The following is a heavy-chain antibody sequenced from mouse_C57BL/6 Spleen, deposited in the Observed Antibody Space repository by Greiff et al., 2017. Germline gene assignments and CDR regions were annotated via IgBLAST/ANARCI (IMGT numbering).Heavy chain of an antibody. CDR1: GFTFSDYG. D-gene: IGHD3-2*02. V-gene: IGHV5-17*01. CDR3: ARGAQATYYAMDY. J-gene: IGHJ4*01. CDR2: ISSGSSTI. Sequence: DVKLVESGGGLVKPGGSLKLSCAASGFTFSDYGMHWVRQAPEKGLEWVAYISSGSSTIYYADTVKGRFTISRENAKNTLFLQMTSLRSEDTAMYCCARGAQATYYAMDYWGQGTSVTVSS.